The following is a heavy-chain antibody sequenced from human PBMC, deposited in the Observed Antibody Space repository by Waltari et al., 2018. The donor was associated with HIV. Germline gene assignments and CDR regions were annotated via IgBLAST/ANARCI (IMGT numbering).Heavy chain of an antibody. Sequence: VRLVESGGGLVRPGGALRLPCTVSGVTVRTTSMPLLRHAPGKGLELVSTVYRDGTTVYADSVKGRFSTSRDTSKNILHLLMDSLRVDDTAVYYCAREVFYYDNSGHPGWFDPWGQGTLVAVSS. D-gene: IGHD3-22*01. CDR1: GVTVRTTS. J-gene: IGHJ5*02. CDR3: AREVFYYDNSGHPGWFDP. V-gene: IGHV3-66*01. CDR2: VYRDGTT.